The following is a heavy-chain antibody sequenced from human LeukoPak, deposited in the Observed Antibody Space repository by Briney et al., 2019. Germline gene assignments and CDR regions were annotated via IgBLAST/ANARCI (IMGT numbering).Heavy chain of an antibody. CDR2: IDPNDTYT. CDR1: EYSSTTYW. CDR3: ARGVVREPPIGMDV. Sequence: GESLNISCKASEYSSTTYWSSWVRQIPGKGLEWMGMIDPNDTYTNYSPSLQGHATISADKSISTALLQRSSLKASENAMYYCARGVVREPPIGMDVWGKGTTVTVSS. V-gene: IGHV5-10-1*01. J-gene: IGHJ6*04. D-gene: IGHD3-10*01.